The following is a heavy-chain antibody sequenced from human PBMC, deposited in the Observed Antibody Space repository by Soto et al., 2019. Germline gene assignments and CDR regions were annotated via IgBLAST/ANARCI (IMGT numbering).Heavy chain of an antibody. V-gene: IGHV1-3*01. CDR3: AILAAAADDY. CDR1: GYTFTNYA. J-gene: IGHJ4*02. Sequence: QVQLVQSGAGVKKPGASVKVSCKASGYTFTNYAIHWVRQAPGQRLDWMGWLNAGNGNTKYSQKCQGRVTFTWDTSASTAYMELSSLRSEGTAVSYCAILAAAADDYWGQGTLVPVSS. CDR2: LNAGNGNT. D-gene: IGHD6-13*01.